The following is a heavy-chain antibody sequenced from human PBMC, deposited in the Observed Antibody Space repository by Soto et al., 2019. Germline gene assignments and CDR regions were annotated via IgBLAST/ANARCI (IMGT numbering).Heavy chain of an antibody. V-gene: IGHV4-34*01. D-gene: IGHD3-10*01. CDR3: ARDRILLWFGEESTNFDY. Sequence: QVQRQQWGAGLLKTSETLSLTCAVYGGSFSGYYWSWIRQPPGKGLEWIGEINHSGSTNYNPSLKSRVTIAVDTSKNQFSLKLSSVTAADTAVYYCARDRILLWFGEESTNFDYWGQGTLVTVSS. CDR1: GGSFSGYY. CDR2: INHSGST. J-gene: IGHJ4*02.